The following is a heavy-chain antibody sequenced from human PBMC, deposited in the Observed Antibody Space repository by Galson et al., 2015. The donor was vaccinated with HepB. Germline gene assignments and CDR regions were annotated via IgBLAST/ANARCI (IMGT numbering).Heavy chain of an antibody. D-gene: IGHD2/OR15-2a*01. CDR2: IYPDDSDT. CDR3: ARLLYYREAVGYSYYADY. J-gene: IGHJ4*02. CDR1: GYNFTSYW. Sequence: QYGAEVTKPGESLKISCKGSGYNFTSYWTGWVRQVPGKGLEWLGNIYPDDSDTRYSPSFQGQATISADKSMSTTFLQWSSLKASDTAMYYCARLLYYREAVGYSYYADYWGQGTLVTVSS. V-gene: IGHV5-51*01.